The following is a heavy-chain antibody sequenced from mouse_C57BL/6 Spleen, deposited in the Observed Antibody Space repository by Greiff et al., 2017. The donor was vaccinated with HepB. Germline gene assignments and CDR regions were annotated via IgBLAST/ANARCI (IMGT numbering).Heavy chain of an antibody. J-gene: IGHJ1*03. V-gene: IGHV5-16*01. Sequence: EVQVVESEGGLVQPGSSMKLSCTASGFTFSDYYMAWVRQVPEKGLEWVANINYDGSSTYYLDSLKSRFIISRDNAKNILYLQMSSLKSEDTATYYCARDDYDGDFDVWGTGTTVTVSS. CDR1: GFTFSDYY. CDR2: INYDGSST. CDR3: ARDDYDGDFDV. D-gene: IGHD2-3*01.